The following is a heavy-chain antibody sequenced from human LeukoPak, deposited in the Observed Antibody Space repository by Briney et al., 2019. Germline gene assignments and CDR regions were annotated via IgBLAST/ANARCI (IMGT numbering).Heavy chain of an antibody. CDR1: GFTFSSYG. D-gene: IGHD3-22*01. Sequence: GGSLRLSCAASGFTFSSYGMHWVRQAPGKGLEWVAVIWYDGSNKYYADSVKGRFTISRANSKNTLYLQMNSLRAEDTAVYYCARDGSSGYRYYFDYWGQGTLVTVSS. CDR3: ARDGSSGYRYYFDY. J-gene: IGHJ4*02. V-gene: IGHV3-33*01. CDR2: IWYDGSNK.